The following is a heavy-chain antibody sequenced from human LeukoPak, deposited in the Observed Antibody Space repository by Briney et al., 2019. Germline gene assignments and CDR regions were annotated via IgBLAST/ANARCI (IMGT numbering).Heavy chain of an antibody. V-gene: IGHV4-61*02. CDR3: ARDNYGGNSY. Sequence: PSQTLSLTCTVSGGSISSGSYYWSWIRQPAGKGLEWIGRIYTSGSTNYNPSLKSRVTISVDTSKNQFSLKLSSVTAADTAVYYCARDNYGGNSYWGQGTLVTVSS. CDR1: GGSISSGSYY. CDR2: IYTSGST. D-gene: IGHD4-23*01. J-gene: IGHJ4*02.